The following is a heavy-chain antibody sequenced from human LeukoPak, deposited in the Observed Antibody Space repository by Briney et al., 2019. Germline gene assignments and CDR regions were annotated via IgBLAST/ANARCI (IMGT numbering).Heavy chain of an antibody. CDR1: GFTVSSNY. CDR2: IYSGGST. D-gene: IGHD3-10*01. J-gene: IGHJ4*02. V-gene: IGHV3-53*05. CDR3: ARERDRGVQDY. Sequence: GGSLRLSCAASGFTVSSNYMTWVRQAPGKGLEWVSVIYSGGSTYYADSVKGRFTISRDNSKNTLYLQMNSLRSEDTAVYYCARERDRGVQDYWGQGTLVTVSS.